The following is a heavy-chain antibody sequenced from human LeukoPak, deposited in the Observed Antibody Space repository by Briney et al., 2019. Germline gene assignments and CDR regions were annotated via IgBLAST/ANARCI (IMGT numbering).Heavy chain of an antibody. CDR3: ATYSTLNARGFQH. Sequence: GASVKVSCKASGYTFTSYAMNWVRQAPGKGLEWVANIKYDGSETYYVDSVKGRFTISRDNGKNSLYVQMNSLSVEDTAVYYCATYSTLNARGFQHWGQGTLVIVSS. V-gene: IGHV3-7*01. CDR1: GYTFTSYA. J-gene: IGHJ1*01. D-gene: IGHD2/OR15-2a*01. CDR2: IKYDGSET.